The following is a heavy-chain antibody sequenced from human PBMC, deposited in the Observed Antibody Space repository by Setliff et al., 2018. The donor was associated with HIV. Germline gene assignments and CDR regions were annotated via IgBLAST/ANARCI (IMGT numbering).Heavy chain of an antibody. J-gene: IGHJ1*01. CDR2: VYYSGST. D-gene: IGHD3-3*01. CDR1: GGSMTTHF. V-gene: IGHV4-59*11. CDR3: ARDISEGFFLERASEH. Sequence: SETLSLTCTVSGGSMTTHFWSWTRQPPGKGLEWIGSVYYSGSTNYNPSLKSRVTISLDTSENQFSLNLNSVTAADTAVYYCARDISEGFFLERASEHWSQGTLVTVSS.